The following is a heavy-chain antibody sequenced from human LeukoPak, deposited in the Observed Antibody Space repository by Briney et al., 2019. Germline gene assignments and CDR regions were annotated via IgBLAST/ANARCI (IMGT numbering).Heavy chain of an antibody. CDR2: INHSGST. J-gene: IGHJ4*02. CDR3: ARGRRAYSGSYLLY. D-gene: IGHD1-26*01. CDR1: GGSISSYY. Sequence: SETLSLTCTVSGGSISSYYWSWIRQPPGKGLEWIGEINHSGSTNYNPSLKSRVTISVDTSKNQFSLKLSSVTAADTAVYYCARGRRAYSGSYLLYWGQGTLVTVSS. V-gene: IGHV4-34*01.